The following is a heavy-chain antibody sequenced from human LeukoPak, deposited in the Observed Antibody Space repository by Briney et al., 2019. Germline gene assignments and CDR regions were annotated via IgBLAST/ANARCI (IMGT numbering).Heavy chain of an antibody. CDR1: GFSFDDYA. J-gene: IGHJ4*02. CDR3: AKDINGDCGSGCDY. D-gene: IGHD4-17*01. CDR2: IRWNSGTI. Sequence: GGSLRLSCAASGFSFDDYAMYGGRQAPEKRVGRVSGIRWNSGTIGYPDFVEGRFTTSRDNTNNSLYLQMNSLRAEDMALYYCAKDINGDCGSGCDYWGQGPLV. V-gene: IGHV3-9*03.